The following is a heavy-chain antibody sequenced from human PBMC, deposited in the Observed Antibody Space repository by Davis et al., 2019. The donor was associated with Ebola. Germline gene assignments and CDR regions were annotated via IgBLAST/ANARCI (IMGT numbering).Heavy chain of an antibody. Sequence: PSETLSLTCAVSGGSISINNWWSWVRQPPGKGLEWIGEIYHSGSTNYNPSLKSRVTISVDKSKNQFSLKLSSVTAADTAVYYCARDGDKYYYYGMDVWGKGTTVTVSS. CDR3: ARDGDKYYYYGMDV. D-gene: IGHD4-17*01. CDR1: GGSISINNW. CDR2: IYHSGST. J-gene: IGHJ6*04. V-gene: IGHV4-4*02.